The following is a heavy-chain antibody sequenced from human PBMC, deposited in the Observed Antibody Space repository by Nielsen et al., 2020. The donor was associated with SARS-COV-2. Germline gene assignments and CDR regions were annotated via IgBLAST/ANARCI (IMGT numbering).Heavy chain of an antibody. D-gene: IGHD6-19*01. CDR2: LRASGPSA. J-gene: IGHJ4*01. Sequence: MTWVRYAPGTGRMRVSALRASGPSADYADSAKGRFTISRDNSKNTLYLQMNSLEIEDTAVYYCAAKYGGEWLAVFDYWGQGTQVTVSS. CDR3: AAKYGGEWLAVFDY. V-gene: IGHV3-23*01.